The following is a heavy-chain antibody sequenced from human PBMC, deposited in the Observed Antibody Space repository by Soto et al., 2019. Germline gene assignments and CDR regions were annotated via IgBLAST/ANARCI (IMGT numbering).Heavy chain of an antibody. CDR2: IWYDGSNK. D-gene: IGHD3-10*01. V-gene: IGHV3-33*01. J-gene: IGHJ4*02. Sequence: QPGGSMRLSCAASGFTFSSYGMHWVRQAPGKGLEWVAVIWYDGSNKYYADSVKGRFTISRDNSKNTLYLQMNSLRAEDTAVYYCARDISEGSGSYSRFDYWGQGTLVTVSS. CDR3: ARDISEGSGSYSRFDY. CDR1: GFTFSSYG.